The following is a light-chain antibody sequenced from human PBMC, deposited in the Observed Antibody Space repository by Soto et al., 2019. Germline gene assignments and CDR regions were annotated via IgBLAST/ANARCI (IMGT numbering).Light chain of an antibody. Sequence: QMTQFPSTLSASVGDRVTITCRASQSISNWLAWYQQKPGKAPKLLIYDISTLQRGVPSRFSGSGSGTEFTLTISSLQPDDFATYYCQQYNVNFGRGTTVDIK. CDR3: QQYNVN. J-gene: IGKJ3*01. CDR2: DIS. V-gene: IGKV1-5*01. CDR1: QSISNW.